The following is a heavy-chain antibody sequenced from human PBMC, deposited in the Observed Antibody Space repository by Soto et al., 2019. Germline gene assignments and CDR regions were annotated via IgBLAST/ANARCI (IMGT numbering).Heavy chain of an antibody. Sequence: GGSLRLSCAASGFTYSSYGMHWVRQAPGKGLEWVAVISYDGSNKYYADSVKGRFTISRDNSKNTLYLQMNSLRAEDTAVYYCAKYVVPGGMAVSGQGSTVTVSS. V-gene: IGHV3-30*18. CDR2: ISYDGSNK. J-gene: IGHJ6*02. D-gene: IGHD2-15*01. CDR3: AKYVVPGGMAV. CDR1: GFTYSSYG.